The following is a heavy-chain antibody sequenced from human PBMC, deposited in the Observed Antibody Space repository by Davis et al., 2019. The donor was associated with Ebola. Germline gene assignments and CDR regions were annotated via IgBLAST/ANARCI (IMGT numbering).Heavy chain of an antibody. J-gene: IGHJ4*02. D-gene: IGHD5-12*01. V-gene: IGHV4-38-2*02. CDR2: VFHSGST. CDR1: GYSITSGDN. Sequence: SETLSLTCSVSGYSITSGDNWGWIRQPPGKGLEWVGSVFHSGSTYYNPSLKSRVTISVDTSKSQFSLKVSSVTAADTAVYYCARRLVATYYFDYWGQGTLVTVSS. CDR3: ARRLVATYYFDY.